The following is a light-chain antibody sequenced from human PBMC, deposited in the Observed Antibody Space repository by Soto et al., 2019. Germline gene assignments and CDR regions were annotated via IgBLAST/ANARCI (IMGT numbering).Light chain of an antibody. Sequence: DVVMTQTPLSSPVTLGQPASISCRSSESVAHSDGNTYLNWLHQRPGQPPRLLIYRVSNRFSGVPDRFSSGAGTDFTLKISRVEPEDVGIYYCMQATQYRPYTFGQGTKLEIK. V-gene: IGKV2-24*01. J-gene: IGKJ2*01. CDR1: ESVAHSDGNTY. CDR3: MQATQYRPYT. CDR2: RVS.